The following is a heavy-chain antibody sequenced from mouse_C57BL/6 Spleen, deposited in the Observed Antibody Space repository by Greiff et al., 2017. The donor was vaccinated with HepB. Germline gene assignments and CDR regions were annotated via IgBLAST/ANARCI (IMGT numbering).Heavy chain of an antibody. Sequence: QVQLQQPGAELVKPGASVKLSCKASGYTFTSYWMQWAKQRPGQGLEWIGEIDPSDSYTNYNQKFKGKATLTVDTSSSTAYMQLSSLTSEDSAVYYCARGGDYGSSVFDYWGQGTTLTVSS. CDR1: GYTFTSYW. J-gene: IGHJ2*01. CDR3: ARGGDYGSSVFDY. V-gene: IGHV1-50*01. CDR2: IDPSDSYT. D-gene: IGHD1-1*01.